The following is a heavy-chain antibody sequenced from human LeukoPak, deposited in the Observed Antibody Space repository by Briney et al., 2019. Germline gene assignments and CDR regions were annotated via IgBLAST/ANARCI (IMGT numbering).Heavy chain of an antibody. V-gene: IGHV3-15*01. CDR2: IKREGADGTI. Sequence: GGSLRLSCAASGFTFSNAWMHWVRQAPGRGLEWVGGIKREGADGTIDYAAPVKGRLSIARDDYKNTLYMQMNSLKSEDTAVYYCTAGTGRSDFDYWGQGTLVTVSS. D-gene: IGHD3/OR15-3a*01. CDR3: TAGTGRSDFDY. J-gene: IGHJ4*02. CDR1: GFTFSNAW.